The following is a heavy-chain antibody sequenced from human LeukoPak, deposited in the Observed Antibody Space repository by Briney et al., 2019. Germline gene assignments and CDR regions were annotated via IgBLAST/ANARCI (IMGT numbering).Heavy chain of an antibody. D-gene: IGHD4-17*01. CDR1: GFTFDDYS. Sequence: GGPLRLSCAASGFTFDDYSMHWVRQAPGKGLEWVSGISWNSGSIGYADSVKGRFTISRDDAKNSLYLQMNSLRAEDTALYYCAKGHDYGDYVGGRFDPWGQGTLVTVSS. CDR3: AKGHDYGDYVGGRFDP. V-gene: IGHV3-9*01. J-gene: IGHJ5*02. CDR2: ISWNSGSI.